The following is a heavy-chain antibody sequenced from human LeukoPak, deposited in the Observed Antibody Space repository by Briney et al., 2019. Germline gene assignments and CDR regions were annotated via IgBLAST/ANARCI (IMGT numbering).Heavy chain of an antibody. Sequence: GGSLRLSCAASGFTFSSYGTHWVRQAPGKGLEWVAVIWYDGSNKYYADSVKGRFTISRDNSKNTLYLQMNSLRAEDTAVYYCARGTYYYDSSGYYLTDYWGQGTLVTVSS. CDR2: IWYDGSNK. D-gene: IGHD3-22*01. CDR1: GFTFSSYG. CDR3: ARGTYYYDSSGYYLTDY. J-gene: IGHJ4*02. V-gene: IGHV3-33*01.